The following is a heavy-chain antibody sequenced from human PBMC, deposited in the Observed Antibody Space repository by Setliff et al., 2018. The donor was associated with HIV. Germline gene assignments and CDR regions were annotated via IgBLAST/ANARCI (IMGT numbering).Heavy chain of an antibody. CDR2: IYYSGST. V-gene: IGHV4-39*07. CDR3: ARGGGYKRTFDY. Sequence: ASETLFLTCTVSGGSISSNSYFWGWIRQPPGKGLEWIGSIYYSGSTDYNPSLKSRVAISVDTSKNQFSLKFSSVTAADTAVYYCARGGGYKRTFDYWGQGTLVTVSS. D-gene: IGHD3-22*01. J-gene: IGHJ4*02. CDR1: GGSISSNSYF.